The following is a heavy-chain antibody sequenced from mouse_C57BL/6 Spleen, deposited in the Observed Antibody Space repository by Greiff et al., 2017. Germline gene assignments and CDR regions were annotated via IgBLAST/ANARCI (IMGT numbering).Heavy chain of an antibody. V-gene: IGHV5-4*01. CDR2: ISDGGSYT. Sequence: EVKLMESGGGLVKPGGSLKLSCAASGFTFSSYAMSWVRQTPEKRLEWVATISDGGSYTYYPDNVKGRFTISRDNAKNNLYLQMSHLKSEDTAMYYCARDQGVWDYWGQGTTLTVSS. D-gene: IGHD3-2*02. CDR3: ARDQGVWDY. J-gene: IGHJ2*01. CDR1: GFTFSSYA.